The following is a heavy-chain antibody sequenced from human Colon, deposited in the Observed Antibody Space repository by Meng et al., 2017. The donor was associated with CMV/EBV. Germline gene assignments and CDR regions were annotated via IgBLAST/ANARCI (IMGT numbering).Heavy chain of an antibody. J-gene: IGHJ1*01. V-gene: IGHV3-53*01. CDR2: IYSGATTT. D-gene: IGHD1-1*01. CDR1: GFPVSANY. CDR3: AREGYFRGFEN. Sequence: GGSLRLSCAVSGFPVSANYMAWFRQAPGKGLEWVSIIYSGATTTLYADSVRGRFSISTDNSKNTLYLQMSSLRDEDTAVYYSAREGYFRGFENWGQGTLVTVSS.